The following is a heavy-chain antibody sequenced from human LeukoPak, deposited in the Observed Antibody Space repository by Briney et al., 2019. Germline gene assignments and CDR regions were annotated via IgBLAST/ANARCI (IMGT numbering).Heavy chain of an antibody. V-gene: IGHV3-66*01. J-gene: IGHJ4*02. CDR2: IDSGGST. Sequence: PGGSLRLSCVVSGITVDSNYMSWVRQAPGKGLEWVSLIDSGGSTHYTDSVKGRFTISRDISQNTLYLQLNSLRAEDTAVYYCARVLRGYDSRAYYYDYFDYWGQGTLVTVSS. D-gene: IGHD3-22*01. CDR1: GITVDSNY. CDR3: ARVLRGYDSRAYYYDYFDY.